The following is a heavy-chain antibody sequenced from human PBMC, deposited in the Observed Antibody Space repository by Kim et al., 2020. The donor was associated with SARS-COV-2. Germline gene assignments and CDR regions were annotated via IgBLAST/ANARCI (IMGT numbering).Heavy chain of an antibody. CDR2: IYTSGST. CDR1: GGSISSGSYY. CDR3: ARGGSYYNYYYYGMDV. V-gene: IGHV4-61*02. D-gene: IGHD1-26*01. Sequence: SETLSLTCTVSGGSISSGSYYWSWIRQPAGKGLEWIGRIYTSGSTNYNPSLKSRVTISVDTSKNQFSLKLSSVTAADTAVYYCARGGSYYNYYYYGMDVWGQGTTVTVSS. J-gene: IGHJ6*02.